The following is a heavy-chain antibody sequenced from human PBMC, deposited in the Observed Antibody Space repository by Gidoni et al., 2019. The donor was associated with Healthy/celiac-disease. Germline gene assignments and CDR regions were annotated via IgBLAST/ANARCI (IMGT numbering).Heavy chain of an antibody. Sequence: QVQLVQSGAEVKKPGASVKVYCKASGYTFTSYYMHWVRQAPGQGLEWMGIINPSGGSTSYAQKFQGRVTMTRDTSTSTVYMELSSLRSEDTAVYYCARDLGQGGMDVWGKGTTVTVSS. D-gene: IGHD1-26*01. CDR1: GYTFTSYY. CDR2: INPSGGST. CDR3: ARDLGQGGMDV. J-gene: IGHJ6*04. V-gene: IGHV1-46*03.